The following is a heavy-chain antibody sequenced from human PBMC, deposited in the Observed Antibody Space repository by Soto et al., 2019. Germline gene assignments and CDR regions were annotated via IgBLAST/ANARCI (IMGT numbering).Heavy chain of an antibody. CDR1: GVSITTTSYY. Sequence: PSETLSLTCTVSGVSITTTSYYWGWICQPPGKGLEWIGSVYFSGTTYYNPSLKSRVTISVDTSKNHFSLRLSSVTAADTAIYYCARHGSYWGQGTLVTVSS. V-gene: IGHV4-39*01. J-gene: IGHJ4*02. CDR2: VYFSGTT. CDR3: ARHGSY.